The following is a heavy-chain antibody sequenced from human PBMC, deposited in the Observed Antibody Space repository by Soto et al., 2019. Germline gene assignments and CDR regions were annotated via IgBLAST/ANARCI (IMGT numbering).Heavy chain of an antibody. J-gene: IGHJ4*02. D-gene: IGHD3-22*01. Sequence: GSLGLSCAASGFTFSSYAMSWVRQAPGKGLEWVSAISGSGGSTYYADSVKGRFTISRDNSKNTLYLQMNSLRAEDTAVYYCAKDIITMIVVVPTIFDYWGQGTLVTVSS. CDR2: ISGSGGST. V-gene: IGHV3-23*01. CDR3: AKDIITMIVVVPTIFDY. CDR1: GFTFSSYA.